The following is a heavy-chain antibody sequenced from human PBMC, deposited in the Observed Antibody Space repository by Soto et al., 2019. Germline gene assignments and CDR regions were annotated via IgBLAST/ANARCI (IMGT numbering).Heavy chain of an antibody. CDR3: ATGRSEIVPGAMDT. V-gene: IGHV4-4*07. D-gene: IGHD2-2*01. CDR2: IYPTGST. J-gene: IGHJ5*02. CDR1: GGSFSSYY. Sequence: QVQLQESGPGLVKPSETLSLSCTVSGGSFSSYYCNWVRKSAGKGLEWIGRIYPTGSTTCNPSLKSRLTMSVDTSKNQFSLRLTSMTAADTAVYYCATGRSEIVPGAMDTWGQGTLVTVSS.